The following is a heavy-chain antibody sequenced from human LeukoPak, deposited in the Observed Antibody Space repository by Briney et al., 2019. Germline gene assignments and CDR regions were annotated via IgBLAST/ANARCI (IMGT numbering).Heavy chain of an antibody. Sequence: GGSLRLSCAASGFIFSSYGMNWVRQAPGKGLEWVASFGSDLSFRSVADSLKGRFTISRDNAENSLYLHMNSLRAEDTAIYYCAELGITMIGGVWGKGTTVTISS. CDR1: GFIFSSYG. V-gene: IGHV3-21*01. D-gene: IGHD3-10*02. CDR3: AELGITMIGGV. CDR2: FGSDLSFR. J-gene: IGHJ6*03.